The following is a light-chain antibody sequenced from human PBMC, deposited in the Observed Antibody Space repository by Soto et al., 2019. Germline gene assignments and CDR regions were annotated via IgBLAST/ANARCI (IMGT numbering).Light chain of an antibody. CDR3: AAWDDSLKGV. V-gene: IGLV1-44*01. J-gene: IGLJ3*02. CDR1: SSNIGSNT. CDR2: SNN. Sequence: QSVLTQPPSASGTPGQRVTISCSGSSSNIGSNTVNWYQQLPGTAPKLLIYSNNQRPSGVPDRFSGSKSGTSASLAISGLQSEDEADYYCAAWDDSLKGVFDGGTKLTVL.